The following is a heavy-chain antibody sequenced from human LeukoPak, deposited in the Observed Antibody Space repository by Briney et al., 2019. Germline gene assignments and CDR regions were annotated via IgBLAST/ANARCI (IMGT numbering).Heavy chain of an antibody. D-gene: IGHD5-18*01. V-gene: IGHV1-46*01. Sequence: ASVKVSCTASGYIFTSYFMHWVRQAPGQGLEWMGLINPSGGSTRYAQKFQGRVTMTRDMSTSTVYMELSSLRSEDTAVYYCARALPHRRLMDTTMEQHWFDPWGQGTLVTVSS. CDR2: INPSGGST. CDR3: ARALPHRRLMDTTMEQHWFDP. CDR1: GYIFTSYF. J-gene: IGHJ5*02.